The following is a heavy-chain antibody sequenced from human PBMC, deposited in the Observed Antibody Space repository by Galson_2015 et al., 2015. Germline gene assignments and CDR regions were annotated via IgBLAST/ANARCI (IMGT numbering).Heavy chain of an antibody. Sequence: SLRLSCAASGFTFSSFSMTWVRQAPGKGLEWVSYISSSTKSMYYADSVKGRFTISRDNGKNSLSLQMSSLRDEDTAVYYCARAYTGSWYPGPCDYWSQGTLVTVSS. CDR1: GFTFSSFS. V-gene: IGHV3-48*02. CDR2: ISSSTKSM. CDR3: ARAYTGSWYPGPCDY. J-gene: IGHJ4*02. D-gene: IGHD6-13*01.